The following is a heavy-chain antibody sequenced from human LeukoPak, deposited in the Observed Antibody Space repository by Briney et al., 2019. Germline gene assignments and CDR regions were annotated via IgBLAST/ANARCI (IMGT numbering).Heavy chain of an antibody. V-gene: IGHV3-23*01. CDR3: AKEEVVGAIRVLDF. J-gene: IGHJ4*02. CDR1: GFTFSNYA. Sequence: PGGSLRLSCAASGFTFSNYAMSWVRQAPGKGLEWASAISNSAVEYYADSVKGRFTISRANSKNTLDLQMNNLRGEDTAVYYCAKEEVVGAIRVLDFWGQGSLVTVSS. D-gene: IGHD1-26*01. CDR2: ISNSAVE.